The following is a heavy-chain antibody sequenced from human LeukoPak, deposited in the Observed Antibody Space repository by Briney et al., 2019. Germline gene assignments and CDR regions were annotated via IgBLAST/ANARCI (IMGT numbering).Heavy chain of an antibody. J-gene: IGHJ4*02. CDR2: IYTSGST. CDR1: GGSISSGSYY. D-gene: IGHD1-1*01. Sequence: SQTLSLTCTVSGGSISSGSYYWSWIRQPAGKGLEWIGRIYTSGSTNYNPSLKSRVTISVDTSKNQFSLKLSSVTAADTAVYYCARVGAYNWNAPLDYWGQGTLVTVSS. V-gene: IGHV4-61*02. CDR3: ARVGAYNWNAPLDY.